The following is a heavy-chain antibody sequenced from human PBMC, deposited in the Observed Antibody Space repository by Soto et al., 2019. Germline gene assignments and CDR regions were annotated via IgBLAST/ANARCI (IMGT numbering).Heavy chain of an antibody. D-gene: IGHD6-13*01. CDR3: GRVVYSSSWYYGMDD. Sequence: SETLSLTCTVSGASVSSGGYYWNWIRQHPGKGLEWIGYFYDSGSTHYNPSLKSRVTISVDTSKNQFSLKVSSVTAADTAVYFCGRVVYSSSWYYGMDDWAKGPRSPSP. CDR2: FYDSGST. CDR1: GASVSSGGYY. V-gene: IGHV4-31*03. J-gene: IGHJ6*02.